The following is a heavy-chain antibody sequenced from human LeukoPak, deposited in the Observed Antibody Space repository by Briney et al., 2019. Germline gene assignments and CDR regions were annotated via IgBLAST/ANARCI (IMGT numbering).Heavy chain of an antibody. CDR3: ARVKAASGTCWIDP. D-gene: IGHD6-13*01. J-gene: IGHJ5*02. V-gene: IGHV3-7*01. CDR2: IKQDGSEK. Sequence: GGSLRLSCAASGFTFSSYWMSWVRQAPGKGLEWVANIKQDGSEKYYVDSVKGRFTISRDNAKNSLYLQMNSLRAEDTAVYYCARVKAASGTCWIDPWGQGTLVTVSS. CDR1: GFTFSSYW.